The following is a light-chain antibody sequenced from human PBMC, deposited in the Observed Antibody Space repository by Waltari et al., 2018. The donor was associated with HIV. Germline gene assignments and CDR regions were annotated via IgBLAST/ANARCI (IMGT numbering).Light chain of an antibody. J-gene: IGKJ1*01. CDR1: QSVGSN. V-gene: IGKV3-15*01. CDR3: QQYNNWPGT. Sequence: EIVMTQSPATLSVSPGERATLSCRASQSVGSNLAWYQQKPGQAPRLLIYGASTRATGIPAKFSGSGSGTEFTLTISGLQSEDFAVYYCQQYNNWPGTFGQGTEVEIK. CDR2: GAS.